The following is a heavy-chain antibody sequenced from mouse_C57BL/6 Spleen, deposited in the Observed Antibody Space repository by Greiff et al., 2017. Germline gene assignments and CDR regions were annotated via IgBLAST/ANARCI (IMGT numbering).Heavy chain of an antibody. D-gene: IGHD1-1*01. CDR3: TTRGYGSSYGLDY. CDR1: GFNIKDDY. CDR2: LDPENGDT. J-gene: IGHJ2*01. V-gene: IGHV14-4*01. Sequence: EVQLQQSGAELVRPGASVKLSCTASGFNIKDDYMHWVKQRPEQGLEWIGWLDPENGDTEYASKFQGKATITADTSSNTAYLQLSSLTSEDTAVYYCTTRGYGSSYGLDYWGQGTTLTVSS.